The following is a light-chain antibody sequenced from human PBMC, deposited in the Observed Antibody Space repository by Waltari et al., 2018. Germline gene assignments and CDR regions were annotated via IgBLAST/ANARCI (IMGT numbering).Light chain of an antibody. J-gene: IGLJ2*01. CDR2: DDT. CDR3: QVWFANNGHVVP. V-gene: IGLV3-21*02. CDR1: NIGNKR. Sequence: SYVLTQTPSVSVAPGQTATVSCGGNNIGNKRVHWYQQQPGQAPVLVVYDDTDRPSGIPERFSGSNSGNTAALTISRVEAGDEADYYCQVWFANNGHVVPFGGGTKLTVL.